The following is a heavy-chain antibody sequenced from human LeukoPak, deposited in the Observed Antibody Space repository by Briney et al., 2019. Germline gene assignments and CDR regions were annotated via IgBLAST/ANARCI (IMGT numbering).Heavy chain of an antibody. J-gene: IGHJ6*03. CDR2: IYADGNT. V-gene: IGHV3-53*01. Sequence: GGSLRLSCAASGFIVNTNYMSWVRQAPGRGLEWVSFIYADGNTYYADSVKGRFTISRDISKNAVFLQMNSLRAEDTAVYYCAKDGSMPWGYYMDVWGKGTTITISS. D-gene: IGHD2/OR15-2a*01. CDR3: AKDGSMPWGYYMDV. CDR1: GFIVNTNY.